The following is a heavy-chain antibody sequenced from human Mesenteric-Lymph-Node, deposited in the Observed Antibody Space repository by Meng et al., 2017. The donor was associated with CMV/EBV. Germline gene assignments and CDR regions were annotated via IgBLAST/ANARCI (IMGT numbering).Heavy chain of an antibody. CDR3: ARGRVYFWSGYYYGMDV. J-gene: IGHJ6*02. V-gene: IGHV3-21*01. CDR2: ISSSSSYI. CDR1: GFTFSSYS. D-gene: IGHD3-3*01. Sequence: GESLKISCAASGFTFSSYSMNWVRQAPGKGLEWVSSISSSSSYIYYADSVKGRFTISRDNAKNSLYLQMNSLRAEDTAVYYCARGRVYFWSGYYYGMDVWGQGTTVTVSS.